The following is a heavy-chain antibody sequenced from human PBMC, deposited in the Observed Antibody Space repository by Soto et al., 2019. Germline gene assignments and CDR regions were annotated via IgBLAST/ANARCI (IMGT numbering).Heavy chain of an antibody. D-gene: IGHD2-15*01. Sequence: GASVKVSCKASGGTFSSYAISWVRQAPGQGLEWMGGIIPIFGTANYAQKFQGRVTITADESTSTAYMELSSPRSEDPAVYYCARDRRWSPQTGRYYAMDVWGQGTTLTVS. V-gene: IGHV1-69*13. CDR1: GGTFSSYA. CDR2: IIPIFGTA. J-gene: IGHJ6*02. CDR3: ARDRRWSPQTGRYYAMDV.